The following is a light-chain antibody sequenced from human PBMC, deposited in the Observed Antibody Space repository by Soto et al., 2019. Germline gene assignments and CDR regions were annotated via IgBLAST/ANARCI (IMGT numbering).Light chain of an antibody. V-gene: IGLV1-44*01. CDR3: ATWDDSRNGV. CDR1: TSNIESHP. CDR2: TNN. J-gene: IGLJ1*01. Sequence: QSALVQPPSASGTPGQLITISCSGSTSNIESHPVNWFQQVPGAPPKLLIKTNNQRPSGVPDRFSGSKSGASASLAISGLQSEDEGTYYCATWDDSRNGVFGSGTKVTVL.